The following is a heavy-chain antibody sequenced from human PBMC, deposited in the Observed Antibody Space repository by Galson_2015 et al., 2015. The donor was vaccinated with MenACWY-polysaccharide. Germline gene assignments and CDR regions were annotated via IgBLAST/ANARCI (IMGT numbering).Heavy chain of an antibody. CDR1: GFTFSPYW. D-gene: IGHD5-24*01. J-gene: IGHJ4*02. Sequence: SLRLSCAASGFTFSPYWMSWVRQAPGKGLEWVANINPDGGEKYYVDSLKGRFTISRDNAKNSLYLQMNSLRAKDTAVYYCAKDHVFGDGYINFDCWGQGTLVTVSS. V-gene: IGHV3-7*01. CDR2: INPDGGEK. CDR3: AKDHVFGDGYINFDC.